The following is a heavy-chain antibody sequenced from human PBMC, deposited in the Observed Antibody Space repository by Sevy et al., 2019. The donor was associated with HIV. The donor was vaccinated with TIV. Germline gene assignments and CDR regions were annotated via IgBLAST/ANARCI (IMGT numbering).Heavy chain of an antibody. D-gene: IGHD3-22*01. V-gene: IGHV3-11*01. CDR2: ISSSGSTI. CDR1: GFTFSDYY. Sequence: GGSLRLSCAASGFTFSDYYMSWIRQAPGKGLEWVSYISSSGSTIYYADSVKGGFTISRDNAKTSLDLQMNRLKAEDTAVYYCARAAFDYYDSSGYYYGNTHVDYWGQGTLVTVSS. CDR3: ARAAFDYYDSSGYYYGNTHVDY. J-gene: IGHJ4*02.